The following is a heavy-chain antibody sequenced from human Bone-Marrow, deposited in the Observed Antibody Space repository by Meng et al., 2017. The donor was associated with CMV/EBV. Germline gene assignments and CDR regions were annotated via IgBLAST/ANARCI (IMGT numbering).Heavy chain of an antibody. J-gene: IGHJ4*02. CDR1: GFTFSSYA. CDR3: AKYSYDPQVDY. V-gene: IGHV3-30-3*01. Sequence: GESLKISCAASGFTFSSYAMHWVRQAPGKGLEWVAVISYDGSNKYYADSVKGRFTISRDNSKNTLYLQMNSLRAEDTAVYYCAKYSYDPQVDYWGQGTLVTVSS. D-gene: IGHD5-18*01. CDR2: ISYDGSNK.